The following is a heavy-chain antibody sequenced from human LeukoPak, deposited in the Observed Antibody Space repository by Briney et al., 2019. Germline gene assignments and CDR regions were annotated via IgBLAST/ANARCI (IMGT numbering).Heavy chain of an antibody. J-gene: IGHJ5*02. D-gene: IGHD6-13*01. V-gene: IGHV4-30-2*01. CDR3: ARYSSSWYRRRFDP. Sequence: SQTLSLTCAVSGGSISSGGYSWSWIRQPPGKGLEWIGYIYHSGSTYYNPSLKSRVTISVDRSKNQFSLKLSSVTAADTAVYYCARYSSSWYRRRFDPWGQGTLVTVSS. CDR2: IYHSGST. CDR1: GGSISSGGYS.